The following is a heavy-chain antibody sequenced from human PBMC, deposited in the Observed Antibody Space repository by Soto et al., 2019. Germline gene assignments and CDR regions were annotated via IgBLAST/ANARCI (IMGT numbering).Heavy chain of an antibody. J-gene: IGHJ2*01. Sequence: GASVKVSCKASGYTFTSYGISWVRQAPGQGLEWMGWISAYNGNTNYAQKLQGRVTMTTDTSTSTAYMERRSLRSDDTAVYYCARSVVVVAATWASLGHWYFDLWGRGTLVTVSS. D-gene: IGHD2-15*01. CDR1: GYTFTSYG. CDR3: ARSVVVVAATWASLGHWYFDL. CDR2: ISAYNGNT. V-gene: IGHV1-18*01.